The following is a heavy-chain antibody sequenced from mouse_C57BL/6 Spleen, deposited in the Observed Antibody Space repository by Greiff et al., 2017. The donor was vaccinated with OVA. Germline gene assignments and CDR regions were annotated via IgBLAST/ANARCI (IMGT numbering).Heavy chain of an antibody. D-gene: IGHD2-12*01. V-gene: IGHV1-18*01. CDR3: ARTRGYNYDHYFDY. CDR1: GYTFTDYN. Sequence: EVQLQQSGPELVKPGASVKIPCKASGYTFTDYNMDWVKQSHGKSLEWIGDINPNNGGTIYNQKFKGKATLTVDKSSSTAYMELRSLTSEDTAVYYCARTRGYNYDHYFDYWGQGTTLTVSS. J-gene: IGHJ2*01. CDR2: INPNNGGT.